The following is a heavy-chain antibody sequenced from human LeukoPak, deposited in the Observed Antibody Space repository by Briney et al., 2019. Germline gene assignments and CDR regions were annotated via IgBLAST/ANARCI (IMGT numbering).Heavy chain of an antibody. D-gene: IGHD3-16*01. Sequence: PGGSLRLSCEASGFPFSSYWMSWVRQAPGKGLEWVANIKQDGSEKYYVDSVKGRFTISRDNAKNSLYLQMNSLRAEDTAVYYCGRIAYGNYVWGQGALVTVSS. CDR2: IKQDGSEK. J-gene: IGHJ4*02. CDR1: GFPFSSYW. CDR3: GRIAYGNYV. V-gene: IGHV3-7*02.